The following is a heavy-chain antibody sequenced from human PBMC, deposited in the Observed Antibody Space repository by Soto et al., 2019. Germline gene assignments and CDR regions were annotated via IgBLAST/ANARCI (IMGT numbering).Heavy chain of an antibody. V-gene: IGHV1-46*02. CDR3: ARGGHIAVVTASFDT. CDR2: IHPSGGGT. D-gene: IGHD2-21*02. CDR1: GYTFNTYY. J-gene: IGHJ4*02. Sequence: QVQLVQSGAEVRKPGASVKVSCKPSGYTFNTYYLHWLRQAPGQALEWMGVIHPSGGGTTYAQKFRGRVAVTRDTSTTTVFMELSSLRSDDTALYYCARGGHIAVVTASFDTWGQGTLVTVSS.